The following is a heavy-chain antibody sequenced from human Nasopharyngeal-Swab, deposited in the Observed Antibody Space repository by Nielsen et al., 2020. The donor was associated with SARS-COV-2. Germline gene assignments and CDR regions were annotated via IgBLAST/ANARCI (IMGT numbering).Heavy chain of an antibody. CDR2: LYYPGDT. CDR3: ARVVPARVTFDY. Sequence: SETLSLTCSVSGDSISSSGHYWGWVRQPPGKGLEWIGRLYYPGDTYYNPSLRGRVTLSVDTSKNQVSLKLSSVTAADTAIYYCARVVPARVTFDYWGQGLLVTVSS. D-gene: IGHD5-18*01. J-gene: IGHJ4*02. CDR1: GDSISSSGHY. V-gene: IGHV4-39*07.